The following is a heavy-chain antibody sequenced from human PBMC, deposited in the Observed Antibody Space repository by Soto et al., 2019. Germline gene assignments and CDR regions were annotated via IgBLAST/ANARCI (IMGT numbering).Heavy chain of an antibody. CDR3: ARLVFHCLRGSCDDYPFYGLAV. Sequence: PSETLSLTCTVSGGSISSTDHYWGWVRQPPGKGLEWLGSIYFAGSTFHNPALKSRATISVDTSRNQFSLRLTTVTASDTAVYYCARLVFHCLRGSCDDYPFYGLAVSGQGTTVTVSS. J-gene: IGHJ6*01. V-gene: IGHV4-39*01. CDR1: GGSISSTDHY. D-gene: IGHD2-15*01. CDR2: IYFAGST.